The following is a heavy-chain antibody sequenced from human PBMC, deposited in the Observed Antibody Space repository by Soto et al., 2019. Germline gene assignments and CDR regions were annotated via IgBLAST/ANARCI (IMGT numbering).Heavy chain of an antibody. CDR3: ASVDLWFGELPESDY. J-gene: IGHJ4*01. CDR2: IYYSGST. V-gene: IGHV4-39*01. CDR1: GGPISTSTYY. D-gene: IGHD3-10*01. Sequence: PSETLSLTCTVSGGPISTSTYYGGWIRQPPGKGLEWIGSIYYSGSTYYNPSLKSRVTISVDTSKNQFSLKLSSVTAADTAVYYCASVDLWFGELPESDYWGQGTLVNVSS.